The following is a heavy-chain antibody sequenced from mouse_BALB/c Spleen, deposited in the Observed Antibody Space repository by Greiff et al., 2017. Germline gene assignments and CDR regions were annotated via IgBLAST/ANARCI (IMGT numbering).Heavy chain of an antibody. CDR1: GFTFSDYG. Sequence: EVKLMESGGGLVQPGGSRKLSCAASGFTFSDYGMAWVRQAPGKGPEWVAFISNLAYSIYYADTVTGRFTISRENAKNTLYLEMSSLRSEDTAMYYCARGGLRRDYAMDYWGQGTSVTVSS. J-gene: IGHJ4*01. CDR2: ISNLAYSI. CDR3: ARGGLRRDYAMDY. V-gene: IGHV5-15*02. D-gene: IGHD2-4*01.